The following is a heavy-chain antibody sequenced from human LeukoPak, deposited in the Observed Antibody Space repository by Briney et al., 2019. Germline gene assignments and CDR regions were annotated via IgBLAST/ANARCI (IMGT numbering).Heavy chain of an antibody. V-gene: IGHV1-69*04. D-gene: IGHD2-2*01. CDR1: GGTFSSYA. CDR2: IIPILGIA. CDR3: ARDSRLGYCSSTSWYVDY. J-gene: IGHJ4*02. Sequence: SVKVSCKASGGTFSSYAISWVRQAPGQGLEWMGRIIPILGIANYAQKFQGRVTITADKSTSTAYMQLSSLRSEDTAVYYCARDSRLGYCSSTSWYVDYWGQGTLVTVSS.